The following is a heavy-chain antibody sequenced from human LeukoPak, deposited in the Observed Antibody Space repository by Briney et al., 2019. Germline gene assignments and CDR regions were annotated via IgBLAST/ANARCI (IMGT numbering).Heavy chain of an antibody. CDR3: ASPPGIAAAGTWGY. CDR1: GFTFSSYG. J-gene: IGHJ4*02. D-gene: IGHD6-13*01. V-gene: IGHV3-33*01. Sequence: GGSLRLSCAASGFTFSSYGMHWVRQAPGKGLEWAVVIWYDGSNKNYADSVKGRFTISRDNSKNTLYLQMNSLRAEDTAVYYCASPPGIAAAGTWGYWGQGTLVTVSS. CDR2: IWYDGSNK.